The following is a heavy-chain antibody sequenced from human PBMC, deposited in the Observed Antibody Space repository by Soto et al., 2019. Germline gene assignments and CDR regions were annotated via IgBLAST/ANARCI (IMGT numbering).Heavy chain of an antibody. V-gene: IGHV4-31*03. Sequence: SETLSLTCTVSGGSISSGGYYWSWIRQHPGKGLEWIGYIYYSGSTYYNPSLKSRVTISVDTSKNQFSLKLSSVTAADTAVYYCARQRYYYGSGSYYNDLDYWGQGTLGTVSS. J-gene: IGHJ4*02. CDR1: GGSISSGGYY. D-gene: IGHD3-10*01. CDR3: ARQRYYYGSGSYYNDLDY. CDR2: IYYSGST.